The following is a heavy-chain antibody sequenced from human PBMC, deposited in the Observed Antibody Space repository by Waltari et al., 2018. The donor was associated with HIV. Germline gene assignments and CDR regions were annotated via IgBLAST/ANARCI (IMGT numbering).Heavy chain of an antibody. V-gene: IGHV3-21*01. CDR1: GFTFSSYT. Sequence: EVQLVESGGGLVKPGGSLRLSCEASGFTFSSYTTNWVRQAPGKGLDWVSSISSSSSYIFYADSVKGRFSISRDNAKNSLYLQMNSLRAEDTAVYYCARVYGSGSIDYWGQGTLVTVSS. J-gene: IGHJ4*02. D-gene: IGHD6-19*01. CDR3: ARVYGSGSIDY. CDR2: ISSSSSYI.